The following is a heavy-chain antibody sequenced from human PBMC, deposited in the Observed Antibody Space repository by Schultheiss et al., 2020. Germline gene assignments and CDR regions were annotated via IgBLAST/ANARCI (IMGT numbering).Heavy chain of an antibody. V-gene: IGHV4-61*08. D-gene: IGHD6-19*01. CDR1: GGSISSGGYY. CDR3: AKDPPGSGWYSHY. CDR2: INHSGST. Sequence: SETLSLTCTVSGGSISSGGYYWSWIRQHPGKGLEWIGEINHSGSTNYNPSLKSRVTISVDTSKNQFSLKLSSVAAADTAVYYCAKDPPGSGWYSHYWGQGTLVTVSS. J-gene: IGHJ4*02.